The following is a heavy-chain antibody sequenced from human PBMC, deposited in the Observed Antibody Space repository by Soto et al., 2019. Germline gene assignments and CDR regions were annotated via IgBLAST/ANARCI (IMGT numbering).Heavy chain of an antibody. D-gene: IGHD6-13*01. CDR3: ARRGLGAGIDY. J-gene: IGHJ4*02. V-gene: IGHV5-51*01. CDR2: IYPDNSDI. CDR1: GYSFSTYW. Sequence: PGESLKISCKGSGYSFSTYWIGWVRQMPGKGLEWMGIIYPDNSDIRYSPSLQGQVTISADKSISTAYVQWSSLKASDTAMYYCARRGLGAGIDYWGQGTLVTVSS.